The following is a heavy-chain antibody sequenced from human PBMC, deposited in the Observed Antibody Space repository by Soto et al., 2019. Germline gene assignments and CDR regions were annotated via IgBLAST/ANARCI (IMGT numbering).Heavy chain of an antibody. V-gene: IGHV3-30*18. CDR1: GFTFSSYG. CDR2: ISYDGSNK. Sequence: QVQLVESGGGVVQPGRSLRLSCAASGFTFSSYGMHWVRQAPGKGLEWVAVISYDGSNKYYADSVKGRFTISRDNSKNTLYLQMNSLRAEDTAVYYCAKDLRGGAGAPDYWVQGTLVTVSS. J-gene: IGHJ4*02. CDR3: AKDLRGGAGAPDY. D-gene: IGHD1-26*01.